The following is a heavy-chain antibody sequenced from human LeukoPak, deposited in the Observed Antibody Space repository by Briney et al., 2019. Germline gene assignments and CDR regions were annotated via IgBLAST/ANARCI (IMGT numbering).Heavy chain of an antibody. CDR1: GFTFSSYG. CDR3: ARDSSIAVADY. J-gene: IGHJ4*02. D-gene: IGHD6-19*01. Sequence: GGSLRLSCAASGFTFSSYGMHWVRQAPGKGLEWVAVIWYDGSNKYYADSVKGRFTISRDNSKNTLYLQMSSLRAEDTAVYYCARDSSIAVADYWGQGTLVTVSS. CDR2: IWYDGSNK. V-gene: IGHV3-33*01.